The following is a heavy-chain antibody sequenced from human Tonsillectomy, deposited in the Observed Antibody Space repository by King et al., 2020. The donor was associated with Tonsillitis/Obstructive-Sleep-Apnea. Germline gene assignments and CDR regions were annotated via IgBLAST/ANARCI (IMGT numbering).Heavy chain of an antibody. CDR3: ARALSTAYLDS. J-gene: IGHJ4*02. Sequence: VQLVESGGGLVKPGGSLRLSCAASGFAFHYYTLEWVRQAPGKGLEWGSSIDSTGNHIYYADSVKGRFTVSRDNTKNSLYLQMTGLRAEDTAVYYCARALSTAYLDSWGQGTLVTVSS. CDR2: IDSTGNHI. V-gene: IGHV3-21*01. CDR1: GFAFHYYT.